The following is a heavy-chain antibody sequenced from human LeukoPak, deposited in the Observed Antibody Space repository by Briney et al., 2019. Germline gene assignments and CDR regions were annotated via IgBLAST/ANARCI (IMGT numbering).Heavy chain of an antibody. J-gene: IGHJ4*02. CDR2: TYYRSKWYN. CDR3: ARGIAARQAYFDY. CDR1: GDSVSSNSAA. Sequence: SQTLSLTCVISGDSVSSNSAARNWIRQSPSRGLEWLGRTYYRSKWYNDYAVSVKSRITINPDTSKNQFSLQLNSVTPEDTAVYYCARGIAARQAYFDYWGQGTLVTVSS. V-gene: IGHV6-1*01. D-gene: IGHD6-6*01.